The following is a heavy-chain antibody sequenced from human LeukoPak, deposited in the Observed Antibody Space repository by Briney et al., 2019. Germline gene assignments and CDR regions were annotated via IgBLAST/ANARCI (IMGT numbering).Heavy chain of an antibody. CDR2: IYTSGST. CDR1: GGSISSYY. CDR3: ARDRSSTSALGFDY. Sequence: PSETLSLTCTVSGGSISSYYWSWIRQPAGKGLEWIGRIYTSGSTNYNPSLKSRVTMSVDTSKNQFSLRLSSVTAADTAVYYCARDRSSTSALGFDYWGQGTLVTVSS. J-gene: IGHJ4*02. V-gene: IGHV4-4*07. D-gene: IGHD2-2*01.